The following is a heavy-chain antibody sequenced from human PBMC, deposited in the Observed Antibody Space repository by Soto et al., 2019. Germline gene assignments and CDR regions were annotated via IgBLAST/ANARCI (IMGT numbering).Heavy chain of an antibody. V-gene: IGHV4-39*01. CDR2: IYYSGST. J-gene: IGHJ6*03. CDR3: ARQKSHCSGGSCYYGYYCYYMDF. D-gene: IGHD2-15*01. Sequence: KTSETLSLTCTVSGGSISSSSYYWGWIRQPPGKGLEWIGSIYYSGSTYYNPSLKSRVTISVDTSKNQFSLKLSSVTAADTAVYYCARQKSHCSGGSCYYGYYCYYMDFWGKGSTVT. CDR1: GGSISSSSYY.